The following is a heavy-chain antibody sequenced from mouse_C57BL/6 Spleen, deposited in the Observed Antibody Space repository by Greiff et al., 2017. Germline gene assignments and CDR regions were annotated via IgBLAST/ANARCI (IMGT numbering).Heavy chain of an antibody. D-gene: IGHD4-1*01. Sequence: DVMLVESGGGLVQPGGSLKLSCAASGFTFSDYYMYWVRQTPEKRLEWVAYISNGGGSTYYPDTVKGRFTISRDNAKNTLYLQMSRLKSEDTAMYYCARLELTGTDAMDYWGQGTSVTVSS. V-gene: IGHV5-12*01. CDR3: ARLELTGTDAMDY. CDR1: GFTFSDYY. J-gene: IGHJ4*01. CDR2: ISNGGGST.